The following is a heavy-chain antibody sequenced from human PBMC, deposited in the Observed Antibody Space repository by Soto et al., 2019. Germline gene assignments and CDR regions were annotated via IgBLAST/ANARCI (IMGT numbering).Heavy chain of an antibody. V-gene: IGHV5-51*01. CDR3: AASIFYYGMDV. J-gene: IGHJ6*02. Sequence: EVQLVQSGAEVKKPGESLKISCKGSGYTFTNYWIGWVRQMPGKGPEWMGIIYPGDSDTKYNPSFQGQVTISADKSITTTYLQWSSLKASDTAIYYCAASIFYYGMDVWGQGTTVTVPS. CDR1: GYTFTNYW. CDR2: IYPGDSDT.